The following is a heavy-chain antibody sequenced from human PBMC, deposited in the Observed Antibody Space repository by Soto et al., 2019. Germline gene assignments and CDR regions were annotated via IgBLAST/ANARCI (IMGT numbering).Heavy chain of an antibody. V-gene: IGHV1-46*03. CDR2: INPSGGSK. CDR1: GYSFTSYY. CDR3: ARAAVGAHSKDIVVVVAATRLDY. J-gene: IGHJ4*02. D-gene: IGHD2-15*01. Sequence: QVQLVQSGAEVKKPGASVKVSCKASGYSFTSYYMHWVRQAPGQGLEWMGIINPSGGSKSYAQKFQGGGTMTRDTSTSTVYMELRSLRSEDTAVYYCARAAVGAHSKDIVVVVAATRLDYWGQGTLVTVSS.